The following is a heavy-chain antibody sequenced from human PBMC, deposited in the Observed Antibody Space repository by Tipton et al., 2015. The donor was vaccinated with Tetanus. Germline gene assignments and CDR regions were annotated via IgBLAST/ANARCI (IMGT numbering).Heavy chain of an antibody. V-gene: IGHV4-39*01. Sequence: GLVKPSGTLSLTCTVSGVSIADNTNYWGWIRQPPGKGLEWIGSIYFSGNTYSTPSPKSRVTISVDTSRTHFSLRLSSVTAADTAVYYCARHNSGYFSFFDYWGQGTLVTVSS. CDR1: GVSIADNTNY. J-gene: IGHJ4*02. D-gene: IGHD3-22*01. CDR3: ARHNSGYFSFFDY. CDR2: IYFSGNT.